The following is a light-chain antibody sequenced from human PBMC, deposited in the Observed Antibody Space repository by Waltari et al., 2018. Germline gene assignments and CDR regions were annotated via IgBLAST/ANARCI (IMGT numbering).Light chain of an antibody. CDR2: GNT. CDR1: SSNFGAGYD. J-gene: IGLJ2*01. Sequence: QSVLTQPPSMSGAPGQKVTIPCTGGSSNFGAGYDVHWYQQFPGTSPKLLIFGNTNRPSGVLGRFSGSRSGTSASLAIAGLQSEDEAVYYCQSFDSSLSASVFGGGTKLTVL. CDR3: QSFDSSLSASV. V-gene: IGLV1-40*01.